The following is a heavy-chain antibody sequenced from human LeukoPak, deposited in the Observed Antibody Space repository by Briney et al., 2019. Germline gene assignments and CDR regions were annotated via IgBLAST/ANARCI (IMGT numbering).Heavy chain of an antibody. CDR1: EFTFSSYN. CDR2: ISSRNTYI. V-gene: IGHV3-21*04. D-gene: IGHD3-16*01. Sequence: PGGSLRLSCAASEFTFSSYNMNWVRQAPGKGLEWVSSISSRNTYIYYADSVKGRFTISRDNAKNSLYLQMNSLRAEDTALYHCARRRSPGGGYYFDYWGQGTLVTVSS. CDR3: ARRRSPGGGYYFDY. J-gene: IGHJ4*02.